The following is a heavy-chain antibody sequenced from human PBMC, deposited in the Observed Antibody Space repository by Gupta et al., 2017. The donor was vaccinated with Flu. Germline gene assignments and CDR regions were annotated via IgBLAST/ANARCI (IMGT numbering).Heavy chain of an antibody. CDR1: GFTFNAYS. CDR3: ARVFSGSDY. V-gene: IGHV3-21*01. D-gene: IGHD3-22*01. Sequence: EVQLVESGGGLVKPGGSLRLSCAASGFTFNAYSMNWVRQAPGKGLEWVSFISGSSSHIYYADSVKGRFTISRDNAKNSLYLQMNSLRAEDTAVYYCARVFSGSDYWGQGTPVTVSS. CDR2: ISGSSSHI. J-gene: IGHJ4*02.